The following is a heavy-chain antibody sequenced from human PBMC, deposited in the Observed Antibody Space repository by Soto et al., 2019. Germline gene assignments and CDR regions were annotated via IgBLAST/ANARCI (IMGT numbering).Heavy chain of an antibody. D-gene: IGHD3-3*01. CDR1: GFTLSDDY. J-gene: IGHJ4*02. Sequence: EVQVVESGGGLVQPGGSLRLSCAASGFTLSDDYMDWVRQAPGKGLEWVGRTRSKTNSYTTDYSPSVKGRFTISRDASNKSMFLQMDSLKTEDTAVYYCVRSMGVELWYWGQGTLVAVSS. CDR3: VRSMGVELWY. V-gene: IGHV3-72*01. CDR2: TRSKTNSYTT.